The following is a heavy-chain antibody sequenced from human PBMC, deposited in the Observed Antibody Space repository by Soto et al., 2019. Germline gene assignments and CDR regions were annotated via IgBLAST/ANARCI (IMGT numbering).Heavy chain of an antibody. V-gene: IGHV3-74*01. CDR2: INSDGSST. Sequence: GGSLRLSCAASGFTFSSYWMHWVRQAPGKGLVWVSRINSDGSSTSYADSVKGRFTISRDNAKNTLYLQMNSLRAEDTAVYYCARSPFRFLEGNYYYYMDVWGKGTTVTVSS. CDR1: GFTFSSYW. D-gene: IGHD3-3*01. CDR3: ARSPFRFLEGNYYYYMDV. J-gene: IGHJ6*03.